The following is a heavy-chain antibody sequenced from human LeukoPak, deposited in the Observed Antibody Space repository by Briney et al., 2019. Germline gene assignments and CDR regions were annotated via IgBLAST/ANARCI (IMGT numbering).Heavy chain of an antibody. CDR3: ARHTWTGTTYYYYYMDV. Sequence: SETLSLTCTVSGGSISSGGYYWSWIRQPPGKGLEWIGYIYHSGSTYYNPSLKSRVTISVDTSKNQFSLKLSSVTAADTAVYYCARHTWTGTTYYYYYMDVWGKGTTVTVSS. CDR2: IYHSGST. D-gene: IGHD1-7*01. CDR1: GGSISSGGYY. J-gene: IGHJ6*03. V-gene: IGHV4-30-2*01.